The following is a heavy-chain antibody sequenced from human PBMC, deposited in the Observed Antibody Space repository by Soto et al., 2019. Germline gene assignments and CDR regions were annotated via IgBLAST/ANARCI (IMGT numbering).Heavy chain of an antibody. Sequence: PSETLSLTCTVSGGSISSYYWSWIRQPPGKGLEWIGYIYYSGSTNYNPSLKSRVTISVDTSKNQFSLKLSSVTAADTAVYYCARDGGVVIRLAFGARGPLVPVSS. CDR1: GGSISSYY. J-gene: IGHJ4*02. CDR3: ARDGGVVIRLAF. D-gene: IGHD3-3*01. V-gene: IGHV4-59*01. CDR2: IYYSGST.